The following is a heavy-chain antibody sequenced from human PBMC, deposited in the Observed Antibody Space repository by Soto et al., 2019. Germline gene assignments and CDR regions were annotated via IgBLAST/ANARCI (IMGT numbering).Heavy chain of an antibody. D-gene: IGHD3-22*01. Sequence: EVQLLESGGGLVQPGGSLRLSCAASGFTFSSYAMSWVRQAPGKGLEWVSAISGSGGSTYYADSVKGRFTISRDNSKNTLYLQMNNLRAEDTAVYYCAKDQGHDSSDPKLSLFDYWGQGTLVTVSS. CDR3: AKDQGHDSSDPKLSLFDY. CDR2: ISGSGGST. CDR1: GFTFSSYA. V-gene: IGHV3-23*01. J-gene: IGHJ4*02.